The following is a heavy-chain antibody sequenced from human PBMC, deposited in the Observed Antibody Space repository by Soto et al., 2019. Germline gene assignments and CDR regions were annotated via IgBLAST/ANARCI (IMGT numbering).Heavy chain of an antibody. D-gene: IGHD3-22*01. CDR3: ARNYDSSGYYS. V-gene: IGHV4-31*03. CDR2: IYYSGST. Sequence: PSETLSLTCTVSGGSISSGGYYWSWIRQHPGKGLEWIGYIYYSGSTYYNPYLKSRVTISVDTSKNQFSLKLSSVTAADTAVYYCARNYDSSGYYSWGQGTTVTVSS. J-gene: IGHJ6*02. CDR1: GGSISSGGYY.